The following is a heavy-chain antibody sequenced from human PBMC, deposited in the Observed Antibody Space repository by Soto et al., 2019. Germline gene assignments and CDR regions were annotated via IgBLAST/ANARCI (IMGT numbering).Heavy chain of an antibody. CDR2: ISSRSSTI. CDR1: GFTFSSYS. D-gene: IGHD3-10*01. CDR3: SRDKAGGGFYI. J-gene: IGHJ3*02. V-gene: IGHV3-48*01. Sequence: EVQLVESGGGLVQPGGSLRLSCAASGFTFSSYSMNWVRQAPGKGLEWVSYISSRSSTIYYADSVKGRFTISRDNAKKTLYLQMNSLRAEDTGVDYWSRDKAGGGFYILGQGTMVTVSS.